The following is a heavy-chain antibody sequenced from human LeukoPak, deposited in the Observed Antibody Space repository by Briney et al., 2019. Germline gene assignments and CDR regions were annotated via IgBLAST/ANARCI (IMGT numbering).Heavy chain of an antibody. CDR3: VRDKRDGTRPSSERFDY. D-gene: IGHD5-24*01. CDR1: GGSISSYY. J-gene: IGHJ4*02. V-gene: IGHV4-59*01. Sequence: PSETLSLTCTVSGGSISSYYWSWLRQPPGRGLEWIGDIYYTGTTNYNPSLKSRAAISVDTSKNQFSLKLTSVTAADTAVYYCVRDKRDGTRPSSERFDYWGQGTLVTVSS. CDR2: IYYTGTT.